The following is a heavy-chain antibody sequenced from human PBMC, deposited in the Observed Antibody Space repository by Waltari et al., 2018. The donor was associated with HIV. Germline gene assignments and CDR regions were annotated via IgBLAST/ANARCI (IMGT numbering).Heavy chain of an antibody. J-gene: IGHJ5*02. CDR1: GGSISSNSYY. CDR2: VYYSGRT. D-gene: IGHD2-8*01. Sequence: QLQLQESGPGLVKPSETVSLICTVSGGSISSNSYYWGWIRQPPGKGLEWIGSVYYSGRTYYNPSLKSRVTISVDTPKNHFSLKLTSMTATDSAVYYCARGYCSSRACYTGSWFDPWGQGTLVTVSS. V-gene: IGHV4-39*02. CDR3: ARGYCSSRACYTGSWFDP.